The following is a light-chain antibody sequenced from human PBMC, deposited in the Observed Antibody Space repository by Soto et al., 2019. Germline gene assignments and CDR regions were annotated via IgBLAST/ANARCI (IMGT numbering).Light chain of an antibody. CDR2: EVN. Sequence: QSALTQPASVSGSPGQSITISCTGTSSDVGDYNYVSWYQQHPGKAPKLMIYEVNNRPSGVSNRFSGSKSGNTASLTISGLQAEDEADYYCSSYTSSNTYVFGTGTKVTVL. V-gene: IGLV2-14*01. J-gene: IGLJ1*01. CDR1: SSDVGDYNY. CDR3: SSYTSSNTYV.